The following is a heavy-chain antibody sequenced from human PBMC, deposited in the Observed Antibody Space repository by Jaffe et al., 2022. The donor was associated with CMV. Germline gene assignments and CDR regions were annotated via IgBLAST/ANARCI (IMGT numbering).Heavy chain of an antibody. CDR3: AKVQEDTYGAFDY. CDR2: IFSSGAGT. V-gene: IGHV3-23*01. Sequence: EVQLLESGGGLVQPGGSLRVSCAASGFTFSSYAMSWVRQAPGKELEWVSAIFSSGAGTYYADSVKGRFTISRDNSKNTLYLLMNSLRAEDTAVYYCAKVQEDTYGAFDYWGQGFLVTVSS. D-gene: IGHD5-18*01. J-gene: IGHJ4*02. CDR1: GFTFSSYA.